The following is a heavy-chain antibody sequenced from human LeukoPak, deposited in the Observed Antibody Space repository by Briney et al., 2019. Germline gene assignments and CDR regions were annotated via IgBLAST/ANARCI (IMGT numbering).Heavy chain of an antibody. Sequence: GGSLRLSCSASGFTFSRYAMHWVRQAPGKGLEYVSAISSNGGSTYYADSVRGRFTISRDNSKNTLYLQMSSLRAEDTAVYYCVKDWYSSSWYYFDYWGQGTLVTLSS. D-gene: IGHD6-13*01. CDR3: VKDWYSSSWYYFDY. CDR1: GFTFSRYA. V-gene: IGHV3-64D*06. CDR2: ISSNGGST. J-gene: IGHJ4*02.